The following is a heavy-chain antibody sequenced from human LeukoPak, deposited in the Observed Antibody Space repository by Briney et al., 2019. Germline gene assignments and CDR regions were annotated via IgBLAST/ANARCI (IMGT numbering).Heavy chain of an antibody. J-gene: IGHJ6*03. CDR2: IYTSGST. Sequence: PSETLSLTCTVSGGSISSYYWSWIRQPAGKGLEWIGRIYTSGSTNYNPSLKSRVTMSVDTSKNQFSLKLSSVTAADTAVYYCARDLGNWNLAAPLYYYYYMDVWGKGTTVTVSS. CDR1: GGSISSYY. CDR3: ARDLGNWNLAAPLYYYYYMDV. D-gene: IGHD1-7*01. V-gene: IGHV4-4*07.